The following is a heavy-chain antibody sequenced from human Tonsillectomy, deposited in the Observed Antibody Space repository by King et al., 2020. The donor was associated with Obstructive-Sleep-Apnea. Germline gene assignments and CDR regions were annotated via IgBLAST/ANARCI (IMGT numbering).Heavy chain of an antibody. CDR1: GGSISSYY. J-gene: IGHJ4*02. CDR2: IYYSGST. D-gene: IGHD3-22*01. Sequence: QLQLQESGPGLVKPSETLSLTCTVSGGSISSYYWSWIRQPPGKGLEWIGYIYYSGSTNYNPSLKSRVTISVDTSKNQFSLKLSSVTAADTAVYYCARHADSSGYYPYYFDYWGQGTLVTVSS. CDR3: ARHADSSGYYPYYFDY. V-gene: IGHV4-59*08.